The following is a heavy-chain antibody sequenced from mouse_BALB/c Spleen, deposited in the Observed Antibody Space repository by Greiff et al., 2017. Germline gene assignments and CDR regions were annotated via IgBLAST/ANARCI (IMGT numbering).Heavy chain of an antibody. J-gene: IGHJ3*01. CDR1: GFSLTSYD. Sequence: VNVVESGPGLVAPSQSLSITCTVSGFSLTSYDISWIRQPPGKGLEWLGVIWTGGGTNYNSAFMSRLSISKDNSKSQVFLKMNSLQTDDTAIYYCVRGRGFAYWGQGTLVTVSA. CDR2: IWTGGGT. CDR3: VRGRGFAY. V-gene: IGHV2-9-2*01.